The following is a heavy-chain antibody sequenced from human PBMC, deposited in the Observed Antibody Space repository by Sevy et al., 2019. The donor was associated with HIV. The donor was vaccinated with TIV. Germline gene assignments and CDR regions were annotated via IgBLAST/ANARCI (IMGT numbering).Heavy chain of an antibody. Sequence: GGSLRLSCAASAFTFSAYGMHWVRQAPGKGLEWVSTIGNDGGKKYYADSVKGRFTISRDNTKNTLYLQMNSLGAEDTAVYYCVREGVPAAIGFDYWGQGTLVTVSS. CDR1: AFTFSAYG. D-gene: IGHD2-2*01. J-gene: IGHJ4*02. CDR3: VREGVPAAIGFDY. V-gene: IGHV3-33*01. CDR2: IGNDGGKK.